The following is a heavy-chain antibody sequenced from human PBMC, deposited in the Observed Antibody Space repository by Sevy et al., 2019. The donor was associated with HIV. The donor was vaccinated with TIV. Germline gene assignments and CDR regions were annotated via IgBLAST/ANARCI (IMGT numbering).Heavy chain of an antibody. CDR3: PEDRQGRTLPFVM. V-gene: IGHV3-30*18. D-gene: IGHD2-15*01. J-gene: IGHJ3*02. CDR2: ISKEGSKK. Sequence: GGSLRLSCAGSGFIFNNYGMHWVRQAPGKGLEWVAGISKEGSKKDYDDSVKGRFTISRDNSKNTLYLQINNLGPEDTAVYYCPEDRQGRTLPFVMRGQGTKVTVSS. CDR1: GFIFNNYG.